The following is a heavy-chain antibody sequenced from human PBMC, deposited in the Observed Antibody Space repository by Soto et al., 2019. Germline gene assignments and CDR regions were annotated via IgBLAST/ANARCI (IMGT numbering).Heavy chain of an antibody. J-gene: IGHJ4*02. CDR1: GGTFSSYA. V-gene: IGHV1-69*13. Sequence: SVKVSCKASGGTFSSYAISWVRQAPGQGLEWMGGIIPIFGTANYAQKFQGRVTITADESTSTAYMELSSLRSEDTAVYYCARALSYSYGAYYFDYWGQGTLVTVSS. CDR2: IIPIFGTA. D-gene: IGHD5-18*01. CDR3: ARALSYSYGAYYFDY.